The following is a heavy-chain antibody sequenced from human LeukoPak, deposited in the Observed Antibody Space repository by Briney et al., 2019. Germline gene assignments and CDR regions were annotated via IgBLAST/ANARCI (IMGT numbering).Heavy chain of an antibody. J-gene: IGHJ4*02. D-gene: IGHD2-2*01. V-gene: IGHV6-1*01. Sequence: SQTLSLTCAISGDSVSSNSAAWNWIRQSPSRGLEWLGRTYYRSKWYNHYAVSVNSRITINPDTSKNQFSPQLNSVTPEDTALYYCARDADIVVVPAAIDYWGQGTLVTVSS. CDR1: GDSVSSNSAA. CDR2: TYYRSKWYN. CDR3: ARDADIVVVPAAIDY.